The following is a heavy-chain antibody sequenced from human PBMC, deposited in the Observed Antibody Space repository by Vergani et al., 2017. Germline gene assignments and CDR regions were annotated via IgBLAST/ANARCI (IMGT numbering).Heavy chain of an antibody. D-gene: IGHD3-3*01. CDR3: ARVETAYYDFWSGYYFDY. CDR2: IYTSGST. J-gene: IGHJ4*02. Sequence: QVQLQQWGAGLLKPSETLSLTCAVYGGSFSGYYWSWIRQPAGKGLEWIGRIYTSGSTNYNPSLKSRVTISVDTSKNQFSLKLSSVTAADTAVYYCARVETAYYDFWSGYYFDYWGQGTLVTVSS. CDR1: GGSFSGYY. V-gene: IGHV4-59*10.